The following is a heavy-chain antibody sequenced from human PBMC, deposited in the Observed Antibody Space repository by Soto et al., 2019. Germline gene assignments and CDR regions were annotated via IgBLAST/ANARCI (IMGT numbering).Heavy chain of an antibody. CDR2: IIPILGIA. J-gene: IGHJ4*02. V-gene: IGHV1-69*02. CDR1: GGTFSSYT. D-gene: IGHD5-12*01. Sequence: QVQLVQSGAEVKKPGSSVKVSCKASGGTFSSYTISWVRQAPGQGLEWMGRIIPILGIANYAQKIQGRVTITADKSTSTAYMELSSLRSEDTAVYYCAKMATGWDYFDYWGQGTLVTVSS. CDR3: AKMATGWDYFDY.